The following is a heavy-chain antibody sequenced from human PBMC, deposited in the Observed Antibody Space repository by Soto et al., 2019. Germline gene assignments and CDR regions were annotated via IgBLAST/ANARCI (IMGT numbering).Heavy chain of an antibody. CDR1: GASITSDGYY. Sequence: KPSETLSLTCIVSGASITSDGYYWSWIRQFPGKGLEWIGHIYYSGNSYYNLSLGSRLLISVDTSKNQFSLKLSSVTAADTAVYYCARTVGSGSPDSDYWGQGILVTVSS. CDR2: IYYSGNS. J-gene: IGHJ4*02. CDR3: ARTVGSGSPDSDY. D-gene: IGHD3-10*01. V-gene: IGHV4-31*03.